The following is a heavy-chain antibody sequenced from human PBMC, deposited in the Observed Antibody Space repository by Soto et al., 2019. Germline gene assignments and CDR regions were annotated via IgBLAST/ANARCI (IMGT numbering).Heavy chain of an antibody. Sequence: GGSLRLSCAASGFTFSSYAMSWVRQAPGKGLEWVSAISGSGGSTYYADSVKGLFTISRDNSKNTLYLQMNSLRAEDTAVYYCAKAPRRQWLVDAFDIWGQGTMVTVSS. V-gene: IGHV3-23*01. CDR3: AKAPRRQWLVDAFDI. CDR2: ISGSGGST. CDR1: GFTFSSYA. J-gene: IGHJ3*02. D-gene: IGHD6-19*01.